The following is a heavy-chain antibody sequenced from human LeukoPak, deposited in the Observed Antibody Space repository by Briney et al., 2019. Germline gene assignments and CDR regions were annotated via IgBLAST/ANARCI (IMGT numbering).Heavy chain of an antibody. CDR1: GFTFSNHA. CDR3: AKDVWWSVS. V-gene: IGHV3-23*01. CDR2: ISADAVDT. D-gene: IGHD2-8*02. J-gene: IGHJ5*02. Sequence: GGSQRLSCVASGFTFSNHAMTWVRQAPGKGLEWVPAISADAVDTFYAPSVKGRFTISRDNSKNTLYLQINSLRAEDTAMYYCAKDVWWSVSWGQGTLVTVSS.